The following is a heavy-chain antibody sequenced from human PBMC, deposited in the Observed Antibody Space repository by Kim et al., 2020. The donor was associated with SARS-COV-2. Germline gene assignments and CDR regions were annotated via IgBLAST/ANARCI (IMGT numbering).Heavy chain of an antibody. D-gene: IGHD6-6*01. Sequence: NPPLKRRVTIAVDTSKNQLPLKLSSVTAADTAVYYCARHSIEYSSSHFDYWGQGTLVTVSS. V-gene: IGHV4-39*01. J-gene: IGHJ4*02. CDR3: ARHSIEYSSSHFDY.